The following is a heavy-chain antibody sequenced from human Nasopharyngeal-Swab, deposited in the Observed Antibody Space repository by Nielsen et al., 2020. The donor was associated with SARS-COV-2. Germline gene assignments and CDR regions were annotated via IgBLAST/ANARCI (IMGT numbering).Heavy chain of an antibody. CDR1: GYTFNRYA. CDR2: ISTGDGNT. V-gene: IGHV1-3*04. J-gene: IGHJ3*02. CDR3: AREGSERGGAFDI. D-gene: IGHD1-1*01. Sequence: ASVKVSCKASGYTFNRYAIHWVRQAPGQGLEWMGWISTGDGNTKYSQQLQGRVIITRDTSASTVYMDLSSLRSEDTAVYYCAREGSERGGAFDIWGQGTMVAVSS.